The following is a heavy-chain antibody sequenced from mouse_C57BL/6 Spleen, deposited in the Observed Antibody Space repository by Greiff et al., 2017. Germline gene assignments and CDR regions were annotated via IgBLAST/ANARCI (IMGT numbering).Heavy chain of an antibody. J-gene: IGHJ4*01. CDR1: GYTFTSYW. D-gene: IGHD1-1*01. CDR2: IDPSDSYT. V-gene: IGHV1-69*01. Sequence: QVQLQQSGAELVLPGASVKLSCKASGYTFTSYWMHWVKQRPGQGLEWIGVIDPSDSYTTYNHKFKGKSTLTVDKSSSTAYMQHSSLTSEDSAVYYCALTTVVARAMDYWGQGTSVTVSS. CDR3: ALTTVVARAMDY.